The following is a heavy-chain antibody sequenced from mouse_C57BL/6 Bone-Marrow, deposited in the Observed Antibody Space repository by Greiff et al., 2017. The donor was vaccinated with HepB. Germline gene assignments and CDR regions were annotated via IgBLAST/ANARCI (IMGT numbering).Heavy chain of an antibody. CDR1: GYSFTGYY. V-gene: IGHV1-42*01. CDR2: INPSTGGT. D-gene: IGHD2-10*01. Sequence: EVQLQQSGPELVKPGASVKISCKASGYSFTGYYMNWVKQSPEKSLEWIGEINPSTGGTTYNQKFKAKATLTVDKSSSTAYMPIKSLTSEDSAVYYCARSRRSYPFDYWGQGTTLTVSS. CDR3: ARSRRSYPFDY. J-gene: IGHJ2*01.